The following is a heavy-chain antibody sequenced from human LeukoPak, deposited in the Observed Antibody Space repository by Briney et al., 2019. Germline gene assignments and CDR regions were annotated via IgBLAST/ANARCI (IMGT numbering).Heavy chain of an antibody. V-gene: IGHV1-18*01. CDR2: ISAYNGNT. D-gene: IGHD3-22*01. CDR1: GYTFTSYG. J-gene: IGHJ5*02. CDR3: ARDNTYYYDSSGYYPNWFDP. Sequence: ASVKVSCKASGYTFTSYGISWVRQAPGQGLEWMGWISAYNGNTNYAQKLQGRVTMTTDTSTSTAYMELRSLRSDGTAVYYCARDNTYYYDSSGYYPNWFDPWGQGTLVTVSS.